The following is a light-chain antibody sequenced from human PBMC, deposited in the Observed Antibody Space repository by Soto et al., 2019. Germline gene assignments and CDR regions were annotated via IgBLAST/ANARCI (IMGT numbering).Light chain of an antibody. CDR1: RANIGSNT. J-gene: IGLJ2*01. V-gene: IGLV1-44*01. CDR3: ASWDDSMNVLV. CDR2: SNN. Sequence: QSVLTQPPSASGTPGQRVIISCSGGRANIGSNTVNWYQQVPGTAPKFLIYSNNQRPSGVPDRFSGSKSGTSASLAISGLQAEDEADYYCASWDDSMNVLVFGGGTKLTVL.